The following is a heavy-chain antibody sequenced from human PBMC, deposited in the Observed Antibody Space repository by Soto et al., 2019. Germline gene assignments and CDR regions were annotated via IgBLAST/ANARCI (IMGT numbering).Heavy chain of an antibody. CDR3: AREAYSASFGYVTNPNWFDP. CDR2: INSSNGGT. CDR1: GYSFSHHF. D-gene: IGHD2-2*03. V-gene: IGHV1-2*02. J-gene: IGHJ5*02. Sequence: PSVKVSCTASGYSFSHHFMHWVRQVPGQGLEWMGWINSSNGGTKYSHKFQGRLTMTADTSTNTAYMELSRLTSDDTAIYFCAREAYSASFGYVTNPNWFDPWGQGTLVTVSS.